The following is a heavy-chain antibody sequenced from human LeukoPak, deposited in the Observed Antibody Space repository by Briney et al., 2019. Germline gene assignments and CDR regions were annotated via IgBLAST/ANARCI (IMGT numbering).Heavy chain of an antibody. CDR3: ARVGRRLSPYSTHYYYYYMDV. CDR2: IYYSGST. D-gene: IGHD6-13*01. CDR1: GGSISSYY. J-gene: IGHJ6*03. V-gene: IGHV4-59*01. Sequence: PSETLSLTCTVSGGSISSYYWSWIRQPPGKGLEWIGYIYYSGSTNYNPSLKSRVTISVDTSKNQFSLKLSSVTAADTAVYYCARVGRRLSPYSTHYYYYYMDVWGKGTTVTISS.